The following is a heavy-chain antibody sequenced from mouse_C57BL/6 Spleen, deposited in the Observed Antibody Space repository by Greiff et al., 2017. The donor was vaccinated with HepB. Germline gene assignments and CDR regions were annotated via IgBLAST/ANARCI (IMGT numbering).Heavy chain of an antibody. J-gene: IGHJ4*01. V-gene: IGHV1-26*01. Sequence: EVQLQQSGPELVKPGASVKISCKASGYTFTDYYMNWVKQSHGKSLEWIGDINPNNGGTSYNQKFKGKATLTVDKSSSTAYMELRSLTSEDSAVYYCARYRFYAMDYWGQGTSVTVSS. CDR1: GYTFTDYY. CDR2: INPNNGGT. CDR3: ARYRFYAMDY.